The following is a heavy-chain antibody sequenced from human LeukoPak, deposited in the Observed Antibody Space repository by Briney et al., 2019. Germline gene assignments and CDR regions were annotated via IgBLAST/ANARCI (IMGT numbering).Heavy chain of an antibody. V-gene: IGHV4-39*07. Sequence: PSETLSLTCTVSGGSISSSSYYWDWIRQPPGKGLEWIGSIYYSGSTYYNPSLKSRVTISVDTSKNQFSLKLSSVTAADTALYYCARVGYYDSSGYLDYWGQGTLVTVSS. J-gene: IGHJ4*02. CDR1: GGSISSSSYY. CDR3: ARVGYYDSSGYLDY. D-gene: IGHD3-22*01. CDR2: IYYSGST.